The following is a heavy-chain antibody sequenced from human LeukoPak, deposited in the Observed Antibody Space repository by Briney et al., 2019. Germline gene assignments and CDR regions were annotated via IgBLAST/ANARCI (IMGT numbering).Heavy chain of an antibody. CDR2: IYYSGST. D-gene: IGHD1-7*01. CDR1: GGSISSYH. V-gene: IGHV4-59*01. J-gene: IGHJ6*02. Sequence: SETLSLTCTVSGGSISSYHWSWIRQPPGKGLEWIGYIYYSGSTNYNPSLKSRVTISVDTSKNQFSLKLSSVTAADTAVYYCARDNWNYGSSMDVWGQGTTVTVSS. CDR3: ARDNWNYGSSMDV.